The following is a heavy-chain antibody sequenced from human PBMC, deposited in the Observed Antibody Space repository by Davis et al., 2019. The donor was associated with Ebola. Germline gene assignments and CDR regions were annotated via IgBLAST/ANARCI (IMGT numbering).Heavy chain of an antibody. CDR2: IWYDGCNK. J-gene: IGHJ5*02. CDR1: GFTFSSYG. V-gene: IGHV3-33*01. Sequence: GESLKISCAASGFTFSSYGMHWVRQAPGKGLEWVAVIWYDGCNKYYADSVKGRFTISRDNSKNTLYLQMNSLRAEDTAVYYCARDTTYYDFWSGFWFDPWGQGTLVTVSS. D-gene: IGHD3-3*01. CDR3: ARDTTYYDFWSGFWFDP.